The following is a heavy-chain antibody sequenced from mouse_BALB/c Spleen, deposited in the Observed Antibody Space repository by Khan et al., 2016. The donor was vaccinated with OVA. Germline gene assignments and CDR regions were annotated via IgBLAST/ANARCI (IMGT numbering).Heavy chain of an antibody. D-gene: IGHD1-1*01. CDR3: ARGNYYGYAMDY. CDR1: GYSITSNYA. CDR2: ISYSGRT. V-gene: IGHV3-2*02. Sequence: EVQLQESGPGLVKPSQSLSLTCTVTGYSITSNYAWNWIRQFPGNKLEWMGYISYSGRTSYIPSLKSRISITRATSKNPFFLQLNSVTTEDTATYYCARGNYYGYAMDYWGQGTSVTVSS. J-gene: IGHJ4*01.